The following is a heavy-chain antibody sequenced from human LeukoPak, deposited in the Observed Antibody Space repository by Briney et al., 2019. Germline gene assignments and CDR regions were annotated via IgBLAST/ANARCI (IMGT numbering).Heavy chain of an antibody. CDR3: ARDLYGDYLGLDY. V-gene: IGHV3-11*04. CDR1: GFTFSDYY. CDR2: ISSSGSSI. Sequence: GGSLRLSCAASGFTFSDYYMSWIRQAPGKGLEWVSYISSSGSSIYYADSVKGRFTISRDNAKNSLYLQMNSLRDEDTAVYYCARDLYGDYLGLDYWGQGTLVTVSS. D-gene: IGHD4-17*01. J-gene: IGHJ4*02.